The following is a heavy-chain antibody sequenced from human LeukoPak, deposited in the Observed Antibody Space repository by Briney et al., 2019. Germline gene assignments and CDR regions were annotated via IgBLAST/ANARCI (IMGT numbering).Heavy chain of an antibody. CDR1: GCTFSSYS. D-gene: IGHD3-3*01. J-gene: IGHJ6*02. V-gene: IGHV3-21*01. CDR3: ASLTYYDFWSGYYPYYYYGMDV. CDR2: ISSSSSYI. Sequence: GGSLRLSCAASGCTFSSYSMNWVRQAPGKGLEWVSSISSSSSYIYYADSVKGRFTISRDNAKNSLYLQMNSLRAEDTAVYYCASLTYYDFWSGYYPYYYYGMDVWGQGTTVTVSS.